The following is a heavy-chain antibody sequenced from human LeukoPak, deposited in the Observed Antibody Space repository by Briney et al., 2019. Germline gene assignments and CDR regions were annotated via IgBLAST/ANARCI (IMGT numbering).Heavy chain of an antibody. J-gene: IGHJ6*03. CDR3: ARGVYGSGSYYKEYYYYYMDV. CDR1: GFTVNSNY. D-gene: IGHD3-10*01. V-gene: IGHV3-66*01. CDR2: IYSGGST. Sequence: GGSLRLSCAASGFTVNSNYMSWVRQAPGKGLEWVSVIYSGGSTYYADSVKGRFTISRDNSKNTLYLQMNSLRAEDTAVYYCARGVYGSGSYYKEYYYYYMDVWGKGTTVTISS.